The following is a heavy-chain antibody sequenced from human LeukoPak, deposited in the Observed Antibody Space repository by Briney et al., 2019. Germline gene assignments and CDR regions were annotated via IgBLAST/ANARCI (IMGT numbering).Heavy chain of an antibody. V-gene: IGHV4-59*01. Sequence: SETLSLTCTVSGGSISSYYWSWIRQPPGKGLEWIGYIYYSGSTNYNPSLKSRVTISVDTSKNQFSLKLSSVTAADTAVYYCARGKYYDYVGGSYPLLFDYWGQGTLVTVSS. CDR1: GGSISSYY. J-gene: IGHJ4*02. CDR2: IYYSGST. CDR3: ARGKYYDYVGGSYPLLFDY. D-gene: IGHD3-16*02.